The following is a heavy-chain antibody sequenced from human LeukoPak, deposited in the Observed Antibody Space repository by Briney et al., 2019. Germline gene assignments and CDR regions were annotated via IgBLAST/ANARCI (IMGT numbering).Heavy chain of an antibody. CDR2: INPSGGST. J-gene: IGHJ6*03. Sequence: ASVKVSCKASGYTFTSYYMHWVRQAPGQGLEWMGIINPSGGSTSYAQKFQGRVTMTRDMSTSTVYMELSSLRSEDTAVYYCAKDSAWKAAAGIDYYYYYMDVWGKGTTVTISS. D-gene: IGHD6-13*01. CDR1: GYTFTSYY. V-gene: IGHV1-46*01. CDR3: AKDSAWKAAAGIDYYYYYMDV.